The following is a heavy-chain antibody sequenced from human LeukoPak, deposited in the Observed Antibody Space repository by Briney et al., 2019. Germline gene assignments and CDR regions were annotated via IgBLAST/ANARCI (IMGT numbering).Heavy chain of an antibody. CDR1: GLVFGKYA. CDR3: AKGRCSGPGCDSFDY. D-gene: IGHD5-12*01. Sequence: GGSLRLSCAAPGLVFGKYAMAWVRQAPWKGLECVSIISDDSSFTYYLDSVKGRSTIFRDNSKNTLYLYMNSLKAEDTAVYYCAKGRCSGPGCDSFDYWGQGTLVTVSS. V-gene: IGHV3-23*01. J-gene: IGHJ4*02. CDR2: ISDDSSFT.